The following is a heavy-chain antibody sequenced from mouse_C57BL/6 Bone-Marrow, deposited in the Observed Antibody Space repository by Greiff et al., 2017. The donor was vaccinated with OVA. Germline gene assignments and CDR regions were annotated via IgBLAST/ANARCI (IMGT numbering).Heavy chain of an antibody. CDR3: VSPERAY. CDR2: IRSKSNNYAT. J-gene: IGHJ3*01. Sequence: EVKVEESGGGLVQPKGSLKLSCAASGFSFNTYAMNWVRQAPGKGLEWVARIRSKSNNYATYYADSVKDRFTISRDDSESMLYLQMNNLKTEDTAMYYCVSPERAYWGQGTLVTVSA. V-gene: IGHV10-1*01. CDR1: GFSFNTYA.